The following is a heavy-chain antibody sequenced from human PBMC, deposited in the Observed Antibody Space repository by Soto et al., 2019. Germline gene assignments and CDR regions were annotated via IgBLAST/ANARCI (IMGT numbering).Heavy chain of an antibody. V-gene: IGHV4-61*01. CDR1: GGSVRSASFY. Sequence: QVQLQESGPGLLRPSETLSLTCTVSGGSVRSASFYWSWVRQPPGKGLEYIGYAYYSDNTNYNPSLKSRVTISLDTSRNQMSLKLTPVTAADTAIYYCARVDYTSYYYGGHWFDSWGQGTLVIVSS. CDR3: ARVDYTSYYYGGHWFDS. CDR2: AYYSDNT. D-gene: IGHD3-10*01. J-gene: IGHJ5*01.